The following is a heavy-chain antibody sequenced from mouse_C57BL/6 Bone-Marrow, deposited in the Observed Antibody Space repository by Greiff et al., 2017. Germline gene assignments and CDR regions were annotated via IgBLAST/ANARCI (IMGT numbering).Heavy chain of an antibody. D-gene: IGHD1-3*01. Sequence: VQLQQSGPELVKPGASVKISCKASGYAFSSSWMNWVKQRPGKGLEWIGRLYPGDGDTNYNGKFKGKATLTADKSSSTAYMQLSSLTSEDSAVYFCARGVKGAWFAYWGQGTLVTVSA. CDR2: LYPGDGDT. CDR3: ARGVKGAWFAY. CDR1: GYAFSSSW. V-gene: IGHV1-82*01. J-gene: IGHJ3*01.